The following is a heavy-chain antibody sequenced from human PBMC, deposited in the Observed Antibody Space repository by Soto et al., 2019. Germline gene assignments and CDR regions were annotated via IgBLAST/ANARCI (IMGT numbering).Heavy chain of an antibody. Sequence: ASVKVSCKASGYTFTNYGINWLRQARGQGIEWMGWFNPKNGNTNYAQTFEGRLTLTIDTSTSTAFMELSNLRSDDTAFYYCARGHFGEPSESWGKGKMVNVSA. CDR2: FNPKNGNT. CDR1: GYTFTNYG. V-gene: IGHV1-18*01. J-gene: IGHJ5*02. D-gene: IGHD3-10*01. CDR3: ARGHFGEPSES.